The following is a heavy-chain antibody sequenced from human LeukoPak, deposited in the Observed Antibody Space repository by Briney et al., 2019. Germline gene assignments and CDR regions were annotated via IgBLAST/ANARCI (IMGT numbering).Heavy chain of an antibody. CDR1: GYIFSSYH. J-gene: IGHJ5*02. CDR3: ARGWFFGVVILSWFDP. CDR2: VNPGGGST. D-gene: IGHD3-3*01. Sequence: ASVKVSCKASGYIFSSYHIHWVRQAPGQGLEWMGIVNPGGGSTSYAQKFQGRVTITRDTSPSTVYMELRSLRSEDTAVYYCARGWFFGVVILSWFDPWGQGTLVTVSS. V-gene: IGHV1-46*01.